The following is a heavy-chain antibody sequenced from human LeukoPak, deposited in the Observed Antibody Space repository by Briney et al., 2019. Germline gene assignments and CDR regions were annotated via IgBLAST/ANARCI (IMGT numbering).Heavy chain of an antibody. D-gene: IGHD3-10*01. CDR3: ARGAYGSGSYGDNWFDP. V-gene: IGHV3-23*01. CDR1: GFTFSSHA. J-gene: IGHJ5*02. Sequence: GGSLRLSCAASGFTFSSHAMSWVRQAPGKGLEWVSGISGSGGSTYYADSVKGRFTISRDNSKNTLYLQMNSLRAEDTAVYYCARGAYGSGSYGDNWFDPWGQGTLVTVSS. CDR2: ISGSGGST.